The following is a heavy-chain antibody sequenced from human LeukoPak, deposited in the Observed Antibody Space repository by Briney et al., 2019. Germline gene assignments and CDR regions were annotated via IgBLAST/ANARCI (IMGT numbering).Heavy chain of an antibody. CDR3: ARVQDPLYYYYMDV. CDR2: MNPNSGNT. CDR1: GYTLSELS. Sequence: ASVKVSCKVSGYTLSELSMHWVRQATGQGLEWMGWMNPNSGNTGYAQKFQGRVTITRNTSINTAYMELSSLRSEDTAVYYCARVQDPLYYYYMDVWGKGTTVTVSS. J-gene: IGHJ6*03. V-gene: IGHV1-8*03.